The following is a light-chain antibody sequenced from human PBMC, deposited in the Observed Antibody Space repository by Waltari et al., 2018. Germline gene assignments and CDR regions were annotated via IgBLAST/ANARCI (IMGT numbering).Light chain of an antibody. CDR1: QSVLYSSNNKNY. CDR2: WAS. V-gene: IGKV4-1*01. J-gene: IGKJ2*01. Sequence: DIVTTQSPDPLAVSLGERATINCKSSQSVLYSSNNKNYLAWYQQKPGQPPKLLIYWASTRESGVPDRFSGSGSGTDFTLTISSLQAEDVAVYYCQQYYSTLMYTFGQGTKLEIK. CDR3: QQYYSTLMYT.